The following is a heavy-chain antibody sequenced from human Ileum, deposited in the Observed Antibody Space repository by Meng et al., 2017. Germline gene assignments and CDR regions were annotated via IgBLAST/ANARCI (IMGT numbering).Heavy chain of an antibody. CDR2: IYASVST. Sequence: QAQLQESGPGLVKPSETLSLTCQVSGGSISNYYWSWIRQPAGKGLEWIGRIYASVSTNYNPSLRTRITMSVDTSKSQFSLKLTSITAADTAVYYCVRDGSSSSGGTLWGRGTLVTVSS. CDR3: VRDGSSSSGGTL. J-gene: IGHJ2*01. CDR1: GGSISNYY. D-gene: IGHD2-2*01. V-gene: IGHV4-4*07.